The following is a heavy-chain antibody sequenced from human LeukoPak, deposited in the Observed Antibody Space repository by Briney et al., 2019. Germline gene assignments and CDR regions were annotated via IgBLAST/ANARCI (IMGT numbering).Heavy chain of an antibody. CDR3: ATVAMEDWYFDL. V-gene: IGHV3-48*02. D-gene: IGHD5-18*01. Sequence: GGFLRLSYVASGFTFRSYSMNWVRQAPGKGLEWVSYISSSGSTIYYADAVKGRFTISRDNAKNSLYLQMSSLRDEDTAVYYCATVAMEDWYFDLWGRGTLVTVSS. J-gene: IGHJ2*01. CDR2: ISSSGSTI. CDR1: GFTFRSYS.